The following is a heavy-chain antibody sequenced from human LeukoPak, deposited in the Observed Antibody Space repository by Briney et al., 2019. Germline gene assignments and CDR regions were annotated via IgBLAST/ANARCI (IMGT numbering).Heavy chain of an antibody. Sequence: PGGSLRLSCAAPGFNFRDYGMPWIRQAPGKVLEWLAFISYDANTQYYGGSARGRFTISRDDSKSTLYLQMSSLRPDDTSLYYCARDRSTKWSFEYWGQGALVTVSS. CDR2: ISYDANTQ. D-gene: IGHD2-15*01. J-gene: IGHJ4*02. CDR3: ARDRSTKWSFEY. CDR1: GFNFRDYG. V-gene: IGHV3-33*01.